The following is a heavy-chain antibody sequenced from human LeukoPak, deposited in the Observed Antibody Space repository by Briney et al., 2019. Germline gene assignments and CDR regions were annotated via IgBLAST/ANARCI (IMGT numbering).Heavy chain of an antibody. V-gene: IGHV4-4*07. CDR1: GGSISSYY. Sequence: PSETLSLTCTVSGGSISSYYWSWIRQPAGKGLEWIGRIYTSGSTNYNPSLKSRVTISVDKSKNQFSLKLGSVTAADTAVYYCARDGDSSGWYNWFDPWGQGTLVTVSS. CDR2: IYTSGST. J-gene: IGHJ5*02. CDR3: ARDGDSSGWYNWFDP. D-gene: IGHD6-19*01.